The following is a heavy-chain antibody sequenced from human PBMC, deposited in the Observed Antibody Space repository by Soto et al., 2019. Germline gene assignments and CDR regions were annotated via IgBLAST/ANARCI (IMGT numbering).Heavy chain of an antibody. CDR3: AKALLSPWTRPS. CDR2: IRDGGGNT. CDR1: GFTFSDYY. J-gene: IGHJ5*02. D-gene: IGHD2-21*01. V-gene: IGHV3-23*04. Sequence: VQLVESGGGLVKPGGSLRLSCAASGFTFSDYYMRWIRQAPGKGLEWVSGIRDGGGNTYYTDSVKGRFTISRDNSHNTQYLQIDSLRAEDTPVYYRAKALLSPWTRPSWGQGTLVAVSS.